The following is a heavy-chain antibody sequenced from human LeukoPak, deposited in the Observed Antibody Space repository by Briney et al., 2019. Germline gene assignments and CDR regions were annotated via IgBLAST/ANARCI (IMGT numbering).Heavy chain of an antibody. V-gene: IGHV1-69*13. CDR3: AREPTAATPNFDY. Sequence: GASVKVSCKASGGTFSSYAISWVRQAPGQGLEWMGGIIPIFGTANYAQKFQGRVTITADESTSTAYMELRSLRSDDTAVYYCAREPTAATPNFDYWGQGTLVTVSS. J-gene: IGHJ4*02. D-gene: IGHD2-15*01. CDR2: IIPIFGTA. CDR1: GGTFSSYA.